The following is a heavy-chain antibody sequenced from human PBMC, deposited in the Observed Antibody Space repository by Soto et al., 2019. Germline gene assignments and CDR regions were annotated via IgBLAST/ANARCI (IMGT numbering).Heavy chain of an antibody. CDR2: IIPIFGTA. CDR1: GGTFSSYA. D-gene: IGHD1-26*01. J-gene: IGHJ4*02. V-gene: IGHV1-69*13. CDR3: ASSKSGATEFYFDY. Sequence: SVKVSCKASGGTFSSYAISWVRQAPGQGLEWMGGIIPIFGTANYAQKFQGRVTITADESTSTAYMELSSLRSEDTAVYYCASSKSGATEFYFDYWGQGTLVTVSS.